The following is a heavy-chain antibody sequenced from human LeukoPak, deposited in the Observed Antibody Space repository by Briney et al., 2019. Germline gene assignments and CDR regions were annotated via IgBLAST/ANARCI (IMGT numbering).Heavy chain of an antibody. CDR2: IYSGGST. CDR3: AKALGIAAAGTFDC. Sequence: PGGSLRLSCAASGFTVSSNYMSWVRQAPGKGLEWVSVIYSGGSTYYADSVKGRFTISRDNAKNSLYLQMNSLRAEDTALYYCAKALGIAAAGTFDCWGQGALVTVSS. V-gene: IGHV3-53*05. J-gene: IGHJ4*02. CDR1: GFTVSSNY. D-gene: IGHD6-13*01.